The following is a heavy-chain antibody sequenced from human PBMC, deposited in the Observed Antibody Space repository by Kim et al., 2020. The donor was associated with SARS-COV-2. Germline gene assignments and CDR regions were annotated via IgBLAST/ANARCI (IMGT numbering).Heavy chain of an antibody. CDR2: ISGGGGST. J-gene: IGHJ4*02. V-gene: IGHV3-23*01. D-gene: IGHD5-18*01. Sequence: GGSLRLSCAASGFTFRSHAMNWVRQAPGKGLEWVSAISGGGGSTYYADSVKGRFTISRDNSKNTLYLQMDSLRDEDTALYYCAKGGSGGYTYGAFECWGQGTLVTVSS. CDR3: AKGGSGGYTYGAFEC. CDR1: GFTFRSHA.